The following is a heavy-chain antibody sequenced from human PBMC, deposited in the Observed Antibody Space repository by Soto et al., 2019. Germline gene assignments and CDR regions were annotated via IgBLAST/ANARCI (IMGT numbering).Heavy chain of an antibody. CDR3: ARILEDRQYYYYYGMDV. Sequence: GGSLRLSCAASGFTFSSYWMHWVRQAPGKGLVWVSRINSDGSSTSYADSVKGRFTISRDNAKNSLYLQMNSLRAEDTAVYYCARILEDRQYYYYYGMDVWGQGTTVNVS. J-gene: IGHJ6*02. CDR1: GFTFSSYW. D-gene: IGHD1-1*01. V-gene: IGHV3-74*01. CDR2: INSDGSST.